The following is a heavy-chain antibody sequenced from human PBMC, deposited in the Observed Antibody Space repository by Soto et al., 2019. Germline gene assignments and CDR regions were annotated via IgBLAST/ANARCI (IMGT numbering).Heavy chain of an antibody. D-gene: IGHD5-12*01. J-gene: IGHJ3*02. CDR1: GGTFTSYY. V-gene: IGHV1-46*01. Sequence: ASVKVSCKASGGTFTSYYMHWVRQAPGQGLEWMGIINPSGGGTSYAQKFQGRVTMTRDTSTSTVYMELSSLRSEDTAVYYCARGPLVADDAFDIWGQGTMVTVSS. CDR2: INPSGGGT. CDR3: ARGPLVADDAFDI.